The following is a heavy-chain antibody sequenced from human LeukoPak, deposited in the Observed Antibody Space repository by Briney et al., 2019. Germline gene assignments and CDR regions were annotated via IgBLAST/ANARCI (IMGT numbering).Heavy chain of an antibody. D-gene: IGHD6-19*01. CDR2: IYSGGST. CDR3: ARVRHSSGWSYFDY. Sequence: PGGSLRLSCAASGFTFANAWMNWVRQAPGKGLEWVSVIYSGGSTYYADSVKGRFTISRDNSKNTLYLQMNSLRAEDTAVYYCARVRHSSGWSYFDYWGQGTLVTVYS. CDR1: GFTFANAW. V-gene: IGHV3-53*01. J-gene: IGHJ4*02.